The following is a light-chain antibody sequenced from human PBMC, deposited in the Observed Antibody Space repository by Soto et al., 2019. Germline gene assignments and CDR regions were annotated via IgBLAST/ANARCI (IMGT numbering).Light chain of an antibody. Sequence: EIGVTQSPGTLSLSPGERATLSCRDSQSVSSSYLAWYQQKHGQAPRVLIYGASSRATGIPDRFSGSGSGTDLTLTISSLQPEDFATYDCQQSYSTPFTFGPGTKVDIK. CDR3: QQSYSTPFT. J-gene: IGKJ3*01. CDR1: QSVSSSY. V-gene: IGKV3-20*01. CDR2: GAS.